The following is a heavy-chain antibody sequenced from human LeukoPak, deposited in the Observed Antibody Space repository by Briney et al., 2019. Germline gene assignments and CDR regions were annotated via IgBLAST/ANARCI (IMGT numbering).Heavy chain of an antibody. CDR2: ISGSGNYM. V-gene: IGHV3-23*01. Sequence: PGGSLRLSCAASGFTFDTYGMSWVRQAPGKGLEWVSSISGSGNYMYYKDSVKGRFTISRDNSKNTLFLQMSSLRTEDTAVYYCASPYSGYDYNFDHWGQGTLVSVSS. CDR1: GFTFDTYG. J-gene: IGHJ4*02. D-gene: IGHD5-12*01. CDR3: ASPYSGYDYNFDH.